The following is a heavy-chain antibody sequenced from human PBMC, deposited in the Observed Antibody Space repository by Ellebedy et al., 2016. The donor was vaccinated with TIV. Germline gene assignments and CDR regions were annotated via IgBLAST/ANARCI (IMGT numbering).Heavy chain of an antibody. CDR3: ARQGIPVGANDY. Sequence: MPSETLSLTCTVSGGSISSSSYYWGWIRQPPGKGLEWIGSIYYSGSTYYKPSLKSRITISVDTSKNQFSLKLSSVTAADTAVYYCARQGIPVGANDYWGQGTLVTVSS. CDR1: GGSISSSSYY. D-gene: IGHD1-26*01. CDR2: IYYSGST. J-gene: IGHJ4*02. V-gene: IGHV4-39*01.